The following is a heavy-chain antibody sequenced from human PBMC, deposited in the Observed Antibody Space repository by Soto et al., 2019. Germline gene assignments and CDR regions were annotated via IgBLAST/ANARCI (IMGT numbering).Heavy chain of an antibody. J-gene: IGHJ3*02. CDR1: GGSFSPNY. D-gene: IGHD1-26*01. CDR2: INHSGTT. V-gene: IGHV4-59*12. CDR3: ASSSTRDPSSWEDAFDI. Sequence: NPSETLSLTCTVSGGSFSPNYWSWIRQTPGKGLEWIGYINHSGTTSYNPSLRSRVTISLETSKNQFSLKLSSVTAADTAVYYCASSSTRDPSSWEDAFDIWGQGTMVTVSS.